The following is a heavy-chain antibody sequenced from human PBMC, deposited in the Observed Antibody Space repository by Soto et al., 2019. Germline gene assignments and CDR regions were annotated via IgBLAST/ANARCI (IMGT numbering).Heavy chain of an antibody. CDR1: GYTFTSSG. D-gene: IGHD3-22*01. Sequence: GASVNVSCKASGYTFTSSGMSWVRQAPGQGLEWMGWISAHTGSSEYAQRFQGRVTMTTDRSTSTAYMELSSLTSEDTAVYYCAGLYHYDSSGYYDYWGQGTLVTVSS. CDR3: AGLYHYDSSGYYDY. J-gene: IGHJ4*02. CDR2: ISAHTGSS. V-gene: IGHV1-18*01.